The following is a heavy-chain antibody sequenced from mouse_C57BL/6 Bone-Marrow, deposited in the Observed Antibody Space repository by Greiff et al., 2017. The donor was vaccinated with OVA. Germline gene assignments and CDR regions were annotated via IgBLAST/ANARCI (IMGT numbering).Heavy chain of an antibody. D-gene: IGHD2-4*01. V-gene: IGHV1-69*01. CDR1: GYTFTSYW. J-gene: IGHJ4*01. CDR2: IDPSDSYT. Sequence: QVQLQQPGAELVMPGASVKLSCKASGYTFTSYWMHWVKQRPGQGLEWIGEIDPSDSYTNYNQKFKGKSTLTVDKSSSTAYMQLSSLTSEDSAVYYCAREDYDSYYAMDYWGQGTSVTVSS. CDR3: AREDYDSYYAMDY.